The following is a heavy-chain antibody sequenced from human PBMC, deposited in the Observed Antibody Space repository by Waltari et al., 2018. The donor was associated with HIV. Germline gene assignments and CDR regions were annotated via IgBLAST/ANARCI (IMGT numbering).Heavy chain of an antibody. J-gene: IGHJ4*02. V-gene: IGHV3-15*01. CDR1: GLPSRKPW. CDR2: IKSNTDGGTT. Sequence: EVLLVESGGGLGKHGGSFGLCFAAPGLPSRKPWMRWARPAPGKGLEWVCRIKSNTDGGTTDYAAPVKGRFTISRDDSKTTLYLEMNGRKTEDTAVYYCTTVGGGTRDYWGQGTLITVSS. D-gene: IGHD3-16*01. CDR3: TTVGGGTRDY.